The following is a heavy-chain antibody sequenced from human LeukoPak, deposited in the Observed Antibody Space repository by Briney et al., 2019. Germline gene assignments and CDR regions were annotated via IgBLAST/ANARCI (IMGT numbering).Heavy chain of an antibody. CDR1: GGSVSSGSYY. CDR3: ARVNYGSATKEDY. D-gene: IGHD3-10*01. V-gene: IGHV4-31*03. J-gene: IGHJ4*02. CDR2: IYYSGSA. Sequence: SETLSHTCTVSGGSVSSGSYYWSWIRQPPGKGLEWIGYIYYSGSAYYNPSLKSRVTISVDTSENQFSLKLSSVTAADTAVYYCARVNYGSATKEDYWGQGTLVTVSS.